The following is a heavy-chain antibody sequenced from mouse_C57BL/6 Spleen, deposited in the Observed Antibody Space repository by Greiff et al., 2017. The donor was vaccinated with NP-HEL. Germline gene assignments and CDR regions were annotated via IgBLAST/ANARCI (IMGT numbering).Heavy chain of an antibody. V-gene: IGHV3-6*01. CDR1: GYSITSGYY. CDR2: ISYDGSN. J-gene: IGHJ2*01. Sequence: EVQLVESGPGLVKPSQSLSLTCSVTGYSITSGYYWNWIRQFPGNKLEWMGYISYDGSNNYNPSLKNRISITRDTSKNQFFLKLNSVTTEDTATYYCARGRDYFDYWGPGTTLTVSS. CDR3: ARGRDYFDY.